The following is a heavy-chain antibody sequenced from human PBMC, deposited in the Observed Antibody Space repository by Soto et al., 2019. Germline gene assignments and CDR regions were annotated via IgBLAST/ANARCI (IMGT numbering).Heavy chain of an antibody. J-gene: IGHJ5*02. CDR1: GYTFTSYY. Sequence: ASVKVSCKASGYTFTSYYMHWVRQAPGQGLEWMGIINPSGGGTSCAQKFQGRVTMTRDTSTSTVYMELSSLRSEDTAVYYCARVGYCSSTSCYHWFDPWGQGTLVTV. D-gene: IGHD2-2*01. CDR3: ARVGYCSSTSCYHWFDP. V-gene: IGHV1-46*01. CDR2: INPSGGGT.